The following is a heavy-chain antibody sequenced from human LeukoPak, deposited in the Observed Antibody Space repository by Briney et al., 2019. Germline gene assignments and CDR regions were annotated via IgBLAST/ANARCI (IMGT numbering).Heavy chain of an antibody. Sequence: SQTLSLTCTVSGGSISSGGYYSSWIRQPPGKGLEWIGYIYHSGSTYYNPSLKSRVTISVDRPKNQFSLKLSSVTAADTAVYYCARERGEDIVVVPAASDVTSLYNWFDPWGQGTLVAVSS. D-gene: IGHD2-2*01. J-gene: IGHJ5*02. V-gene: IGHV4-30-2*01. CDR2: IYHSGST. CDR1: GGSISSGGYY. CDR3: ARERGEDIVVVPAASDVTSLYNWFDP.